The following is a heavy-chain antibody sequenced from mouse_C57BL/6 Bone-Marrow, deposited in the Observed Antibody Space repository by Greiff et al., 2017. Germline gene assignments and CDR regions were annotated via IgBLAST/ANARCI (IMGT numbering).Heavy chain of an antibody. CDR3: AREGLSGFAY. V-gene: IGHV1-50*01. D-gene: IGHD2-4*01. CDR2: IDPSDSYT. CDR1: GYTFTSYW. J-gene: IGHJ3*01. Sequence: QVQLQQPGAELVKPGASVKLSCKASGYTFTSYWMQWVKQRPGQGLEWIGEIDPSDSYTNYNQKFKGKATLTVDTSSSTAYMQLSSLTSEDSAVYYCAREGLSGFAYWGLGTLVTVSA.